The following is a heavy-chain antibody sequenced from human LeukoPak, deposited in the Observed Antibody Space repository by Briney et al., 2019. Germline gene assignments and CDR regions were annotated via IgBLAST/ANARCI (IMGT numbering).Heavy chain of an antibody. J-gene: IGHJ5*02. D-gene: IGHD6-19*01. CDR1: GFTFSSYS. CDR2: ISSSSNYI. V-gene: IGHV3-21*01. CDR3: ARGISSGKNWFDP. Sequence: GGSLRLSCAASGFTFSSYSMNWVRQAPGKGLEWVSSISSSSNYIYYADSVKGRFTISRDNAKNSLYLQMNSLRAEDTAVYYCARGISSGKNWFDPWGQGTLVTVSS.